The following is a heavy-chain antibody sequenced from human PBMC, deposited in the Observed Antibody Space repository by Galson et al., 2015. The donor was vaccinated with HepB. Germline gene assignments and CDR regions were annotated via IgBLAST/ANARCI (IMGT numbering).Heavy chain of an antibody. CDR2: ISHSGST. CDR3: ARKSRFGELLGYYGMDV. CDR1: GGSFSEYY. D-gene: IGHD3-10*01. V-gene: IGHV4-34*01. Sequence: SETLSLTCAVYGGSFSEYYGSWVRLPPGKGLEWIGQISHSGSTTYNPSLKSRVTISVDTSKDQFSLKLSSVTAADTAVYYCARKSRFGELLGYYGMDVWGQGTTVTVSS. J-gene: IGHJ6*02.